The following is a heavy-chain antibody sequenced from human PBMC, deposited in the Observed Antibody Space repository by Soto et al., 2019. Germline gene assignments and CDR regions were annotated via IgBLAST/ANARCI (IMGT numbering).Heavy chain of an antibody. J-gene: IGHJ4*02. CDR2: ISAHNGNT. D-gene: IGHD3-10*01. Sequence: QVHLVQSGAEVKKPGASVKVSCKGSGYAFTTYGITWVRQAPGQGLEWMGWISAHNGNTNYAQKLQGRVTVPRDTSTSTASMALRSLRSDETVVYYCARGRYGAYWGQGALVTVSS. CDR1: GYAFTTYG. V-gene: IGHV1-18*01. CDR3: ARGRYGAY.